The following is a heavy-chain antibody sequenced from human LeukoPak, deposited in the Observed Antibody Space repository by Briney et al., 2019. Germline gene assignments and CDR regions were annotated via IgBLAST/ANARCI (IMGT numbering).Heavy chain of an antibody. CDR1: GFTFSSYG. Sequence: GGSLRLSCAASGFTFSSYGMSWVRQAPGKGLEWVSAIRGTGGSTYYADSVKGRFTISRDNSKNTLYLQMNSLRAEDTAVYYCAKDLRSIAVAGDYFDYWGQGTLVTVSS. V-gene: IGHV3-23*01. J-gene: IGHJ4*02. CDR2: IRGTGGST. CDR3: AKDLRSIAVAGDYFDY. D-gene: IGHD6-19*01.